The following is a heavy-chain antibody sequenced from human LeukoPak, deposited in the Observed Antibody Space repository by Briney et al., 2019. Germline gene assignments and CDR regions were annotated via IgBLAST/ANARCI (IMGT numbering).Heavy chain of an antibody. Sequence: PGGSLRLSCAASGFTFSSYWMSWVRQAPGKGLEWVANIRHHGSEKYYVDSVKGRFIISRDNANNSLYLQMNSLRAEDTAVYYCARGLRLVGATSYWGQGTLVTVSS. CDR2: IRHHGSEK. V-gene: IGHV3-7*01. CDR3: ARGLRLVGATSY. J-gene: IGHJ4*02. D-gene: IGHD1-26*01. CDR1: GFTFSSYW.